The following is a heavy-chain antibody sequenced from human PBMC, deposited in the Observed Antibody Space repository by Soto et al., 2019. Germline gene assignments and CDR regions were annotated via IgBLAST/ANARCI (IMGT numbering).Heavy chain of an antibody. J-gene: IGHJ3*02. V-gene: IGHV4-38-2*01. Sequence: SETLSLTCAVSVYSISSGYSWGWIRQPPGKGLEWIGNISHSGSAYYNPSLKSRDTISLDTSKTQFSLKLSSVTAADTAVYYCARAEVAAAANAFDIWGQGTMVTVSS. CDR3: ARAEVAAAANAFDI. CDR1: VYSISSGYS. CDR2: ISHSGSA. D-gene: IGHD6-13*01.